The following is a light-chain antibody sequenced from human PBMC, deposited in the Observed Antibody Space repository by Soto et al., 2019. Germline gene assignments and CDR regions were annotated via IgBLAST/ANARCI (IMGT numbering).Light chain of an antibody. V-gene: IGKV1-39*01. CDR3: QQSYSVPPT. CDR1: QRIRTS. J-gene: IGKJ2*01. CDR2: DAS. Sequence: DVQMTQSPSSLSASVGGRVTITCRASQRIRTSLNWYQQKPGKAPKFLIYDASSLQSEVPSRFSGSGSGTDFTLTISNLQPEDFATYYCQQSYSVPPTFGQGTKLEI.